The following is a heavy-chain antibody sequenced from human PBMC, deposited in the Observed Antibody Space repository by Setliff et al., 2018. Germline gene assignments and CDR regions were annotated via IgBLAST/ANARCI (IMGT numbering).Heavy chain of an antibody. CDR2: IYFGGNT. J-gene: IGHJ3*02. Sequence: PSETLSLTCTVPGGSISDNGYFWGWVRQPPGKGLERIGNIYFGGNTYFNPSFKSRVTMSIDTSNSQFSLKLSSVTAADTAIYYCARDASASDGRNAFDIWGQGTMVTVS. V-gene: IGHV4-39*07. D-gene: IGHD1-26*01. CDR1: GGSISDNGYF. CDR3: ARDASASDGRNAFDI.